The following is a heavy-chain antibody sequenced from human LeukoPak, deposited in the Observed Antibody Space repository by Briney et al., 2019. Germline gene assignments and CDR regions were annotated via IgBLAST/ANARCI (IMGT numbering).Heavy chain of an antibody. CDR3: ARDAWHYGSGSYYNRNWFDP. V-gene: IGHV1-18*04. CDR1: GYTFTGYY. D-gene: IGHD3-10*01. Sequence: ASVKVSCKASGYTFTGYYMHWVRQAPGQGLEWMGWISAYNGNTNYAQKLQGRVTMTTDTSTSTAYMELRSLRSDDTAVYYCARDAWHYGSGSYYNRNWFDPWGQGTLVTVSS. J-gene: IGHJ5*02. CDR2: ISAYNGNT.